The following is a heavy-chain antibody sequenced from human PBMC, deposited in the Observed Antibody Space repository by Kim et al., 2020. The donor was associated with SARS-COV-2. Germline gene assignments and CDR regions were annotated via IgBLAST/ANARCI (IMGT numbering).Heavy chain of an antibody. Sequence: GGSLRLSCAASGFTFDAYAMHWVRQAPGKGLEWVSLISWDGGITYYADSVKGRFTISRDNSKNSLYLQMNSLRAEDTALYYCAKAEIAVGGTNFDYWGQGTLVTVSS. CDR3: AKAEIAVGGTNFDY. D-gene: IGHD6-19*01. J-gene: IGHJ4*02. V-gene: IGHV3-43D*03. CDR2: ISWDGGIT. CDR1: GFTFDAYA.